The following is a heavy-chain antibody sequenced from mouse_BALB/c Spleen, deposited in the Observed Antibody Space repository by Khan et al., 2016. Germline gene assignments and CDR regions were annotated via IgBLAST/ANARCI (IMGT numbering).Heavy chain of an antibody. CDR1: GYTFTDYY. Sequence: VQLQESGTELPRPGASVKLSCKASGYTFTDYYLHWVQQRTGQGLEWIGEIFPGSGSTYYNEKFKGKASLTADTSSSTAYMQLSSLTSEDSAVYFCARSYYGYFAMDYWGHGASVTVSS. D-gene: IGHD1-2*01. CDR3: ARSYYGYFAMDY. J-gene: IGHJ4*01. V-gene: IGHV1-77*01. CDR2: IFPGSGST.